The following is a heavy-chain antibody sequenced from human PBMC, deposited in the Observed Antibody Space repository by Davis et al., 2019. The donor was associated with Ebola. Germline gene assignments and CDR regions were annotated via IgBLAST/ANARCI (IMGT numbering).Heavy chain of an antibody. CDR1: GGSLSAYY. CDR3: ARSGRGRNDDHNAFDM. D-gene: IGHD1-1*01. J-gene: IGHJ3*02. V-gene: IGHV4-34*01. Sequence: PSETLSLTCDIYGGSLSAYYWTWIRQSPGKGLEWIGETNHRGRTNYKSSLQSRVTISADTSNNRVSLRLTSVTAADTAVYFCARSGRGRNDDHNAFDMWGKGTMVTVS. CDR2: TNHRGRT.